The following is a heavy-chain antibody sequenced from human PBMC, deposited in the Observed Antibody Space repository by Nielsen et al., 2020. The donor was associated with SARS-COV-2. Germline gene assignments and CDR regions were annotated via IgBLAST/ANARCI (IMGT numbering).Heavy chain of an antibody. CDR3: ARAKPPLPLVDNVAFDI. CDR2: IYYSGST. Sequence: SETLSLTCTVSGGSISSGGYYWSWIRQHPGKGLEWIGYIYYSGSTYYNPSLKSRVTISVDTSKNQFSLKLSSVTAADTAVYYCARAKPPLPLVDNVAFDIWGQGTMVTVSS. V-gene: IGHV4-31*03. J-gene: IGHJ3*02. CDR1: GGSISSGGYY. D-gene: IGHD2-2*03.